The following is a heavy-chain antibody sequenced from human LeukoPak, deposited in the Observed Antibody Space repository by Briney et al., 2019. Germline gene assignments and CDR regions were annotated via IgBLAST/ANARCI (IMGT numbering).Heavy chain of an antibody. CDR1: GYTFTSYG. V-gene: IGHV1-18*01. Sequence: GASVKVSCKASGYTFTSYGISWVRQAPGQGLEWMGWISAYNGNTNYAQKLQGRVTMTTDTSTSTAYMELRSLRSDDTAVYYCARDSLITFGGVTPYYYYGMDVWGQGTTVTVSS. CDR3: ARDSLITFGGVTPYYYYGMDV. D-gene: IGHD3-16*01. J-gene: IGHJ6*02. CDR2: ISAYNGNT.